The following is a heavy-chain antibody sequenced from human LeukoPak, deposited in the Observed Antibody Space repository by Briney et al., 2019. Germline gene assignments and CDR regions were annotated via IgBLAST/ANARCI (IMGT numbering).Heavy chain of an antibody. J-gene: IGHJ4*02. CDR3: ATHAGGRWLQFGYSDY. CDR1: GGSISSGDYY. V-gene: IGHV4-30-4*08. D-gene: IGHD5-24*01. CDR2: IYYSGSA. Sequence: SETLSLTCTVTGGSISSGDYYWSWIRQPPGKGLEWIGFIYYSGSAYYNPSLKSRVTISVDTSKNQFSLKLSSVTAADTAVYFCATHAGGRWLQFGYSDYWGQGTLVTVSS.